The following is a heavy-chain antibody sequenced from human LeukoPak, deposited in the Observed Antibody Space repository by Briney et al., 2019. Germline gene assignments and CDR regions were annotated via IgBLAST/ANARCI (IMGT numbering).Heavy chain of an antibody. V-gene: IGHV3-30*03. CDR3: AGYGGSYPYYMDV. D-gene: IGHD1-26*01. J-gene: IGHJ6*03. CDR1: GLTFSSYG. CDR2: ISYDGSNK. Sequence: GGSLRLSCAASGLTFSSYGMHWVRQAPGKGLEWVAVISYDGSNKYYADSVKGRFTISRDNSKNTLYLQMNSLRAEDTAVYYCAGYGGSYPYYMDVWGKGTTVTISS.